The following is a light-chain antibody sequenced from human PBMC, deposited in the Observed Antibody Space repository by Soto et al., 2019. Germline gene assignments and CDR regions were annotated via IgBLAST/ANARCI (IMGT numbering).Light chain of an antibody. CDR2: AAS. CDR3: QQYTSAPGT. V-gene: IGKV1-27*01. Sequence: EIQMTQSPSSLSASVGDRVTLTCRASQGISNCLAWYQQKPGQVPKLLIYAASTLPSGVPSRFSGSGSGTDFTLTIGSLQSEDVATYYCQQYTSAPGTFGQGTKVEIK. J-gene: IGKJ1*01. CDR1: QGISNC.